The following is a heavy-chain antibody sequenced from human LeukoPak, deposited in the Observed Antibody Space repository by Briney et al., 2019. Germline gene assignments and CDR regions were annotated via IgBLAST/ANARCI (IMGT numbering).Heavy chain of an antibody. Sequence: GRSLRLSCAASGFTFSSYAMHWVRQAPGKGLEWVAVISYDGSNEYYADSVKGRFTISRDNSKNTLYLQMNSLRAEDTAVYYCARDLPQAYGMDVWGQGTTVTVSS. CDR2: ISYDGSNE. J-gene: IGHJ6*02. CDR1: GFTFSSYA. V-gene: IGHV3-30*04. CDR3: ARDLPQAYGMDV.